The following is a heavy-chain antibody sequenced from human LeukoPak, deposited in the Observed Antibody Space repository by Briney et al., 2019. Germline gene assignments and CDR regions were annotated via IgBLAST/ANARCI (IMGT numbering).Heavy chain of an antibody. D-gene: IGHD6-13*01. CDR3: ARVVSSWQRNWFDP. Sequence: GGSLRLSCAASGFTFSSYNMNWVRRAPGKGLEWVSYISSTSSTIYYTDSLKGRFTISRDNAKNSLYLQMNSLRVEDTAVYYCARVVSSWQRNWFDPWGQGTLVTVSS. CDR1: GFTFSSYN. V-gene: IGHV3-48*01. J-gene: IGHJ5*02. CDR2: ISSTSSTI.